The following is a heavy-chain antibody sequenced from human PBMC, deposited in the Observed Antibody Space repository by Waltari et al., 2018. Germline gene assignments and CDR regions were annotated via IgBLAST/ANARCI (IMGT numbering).Heavy chain of an antibody. Sequence: EVQLVESGGGLIKPGGSLRLSCAASGFTVSQNYMTWVRQAPGKGLEWLSVIYRGGSTYYADSVKGRFTISRDNSKNTLYLQMNSLRAEDTAVYYCARDPSGSYPGDYWGQGTLVTVSS. CDR2: IYRGGST. CDR1: GFTVSQNY. D-gene: IGHD1-26*01. CDR3: ARDPSGSYPGDY. J-gene: IGHJ4*02. V-gene: IGHV3-53*01.